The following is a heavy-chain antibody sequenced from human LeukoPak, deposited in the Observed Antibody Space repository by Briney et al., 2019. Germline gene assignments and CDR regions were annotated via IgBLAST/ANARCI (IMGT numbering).Heavy chain of an antibody. CDR2: ISGDGGTT. Sequence: GGSLRLSCAASGFTFDDYAMHWVRQAPGKGLEWVSLISGDGGTTYSADSVKGRFTISRDNSKNPLYLQMNSLRTEDTALYYCARSLPDYFDYWGQGTLVTVSS. CDR1: GFTFDDYA. CDR3: ARSLPDYFDY. V-gene: IGHV3-43*02. J-gene: IGHJ4*02.